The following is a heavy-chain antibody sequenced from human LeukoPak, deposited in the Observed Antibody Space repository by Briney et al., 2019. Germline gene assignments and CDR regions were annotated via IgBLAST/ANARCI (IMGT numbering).Heavy chain of an antibody. CDR2: ISHVGST. CDR3: VRTGGGYTSGWYDRGIYAFDF. V-gene: IGHV4-38-2*01. J-gene: IGHJ3*01. CDR1: GYSITKNYY. D-gene: IGHD6-19*01. Sequence: SETLSLTCDVSGYSITKNYYWGWIRQPPGKGLEWIGSISHVGSTYYNPSLRSRVTISADTSRNQLSLRLSSVTAADTAVYYCVRTGGGYTSGWYDRGIYAFDFWGHGTKVIVSS.